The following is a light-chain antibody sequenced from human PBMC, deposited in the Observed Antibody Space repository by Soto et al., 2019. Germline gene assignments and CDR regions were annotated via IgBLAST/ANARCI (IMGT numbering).Light chain of an antibody. CDR1: SSDVGGYNY. CDR3: SSYTSSSTYV. CDR2: DVS. V-gene: IGLV2-14*01. Sequence: QSVLTQPASVSGSPGQSIPISCTGTSSDVGGYNYVSWYQQHPGKAPKLMIYDVSNRPSGVSNRFSGSKSGNTASLTISGLQAEDEADYYCSSYTSSSTYVFGTRTKVTVL. J-gene: IGLJ1*01.